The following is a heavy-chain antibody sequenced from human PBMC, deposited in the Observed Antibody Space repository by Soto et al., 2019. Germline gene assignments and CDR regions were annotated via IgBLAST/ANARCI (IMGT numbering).Heavy chain of an antibody. V-gene: IGHV4-34*01. CDR1: GGSFSGYY. CDR2: INHSGST. D-gene: IGHD2-2*01. Sequence: SETLSLTCAVYGGSFSGYYWSWIRQPPGKGPEWIGEINHSGSTNYNPSLKSRVTISVDTSKNQFSLKLSSVTAADTAVYYCARGPPRRYCSSTSCYGRWFDPWGQGTLVTVSS. J-gene: IGHJ5*02. CDR3: ARGPPRRYCSSTSCYGRWFDP.